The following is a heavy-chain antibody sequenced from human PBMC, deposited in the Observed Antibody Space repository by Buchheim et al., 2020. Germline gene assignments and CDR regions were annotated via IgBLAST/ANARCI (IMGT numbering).Heavy chain of an antibody. D-gene: IGHD3-16*01. CDR3: ANWIPGDGGYFDY. J-gene: IGHJ4*02. CDR2: IKQDASEK. V-gene: IGHV3-7*01. CDR1: ELTFSNYW. Sequence: EVQLVDSGGGLVQPGGSLRLSCTASELTFSNYWMGWVRQASGKGLEWVASIKQDASEKNYVDSVRGRFTISRDNAKNSLYLQMSSLRAEDTAVYYCANWIPGDGGYFDYWGQGTL.